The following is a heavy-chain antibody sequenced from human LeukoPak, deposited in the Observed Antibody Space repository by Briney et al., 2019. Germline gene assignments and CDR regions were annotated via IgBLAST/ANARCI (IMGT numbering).Heavy chain of an antibody. CDR3: ARDRFGMDV. Sequence: PGGCLRLSCAASGFIFNNFDMDWVRQGRGKGLEWVSAIGIGGDTHYSGSVKGRFIISRENAKNSLFLQMNSLRVGDTAVYYCARDRFGMDVWGRGTTVIVSS. CDR2: IGIGGDT. CDR1: GFIFNNFD. V-gene: IGHV3-13*01. J-gene: IGHJ6*02.